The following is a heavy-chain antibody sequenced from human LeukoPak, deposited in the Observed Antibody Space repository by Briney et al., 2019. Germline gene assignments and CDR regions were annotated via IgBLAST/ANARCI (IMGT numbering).Heavy chain of an antibody. V-gene: IGHV1-2*02. CDR3: ARDQSDYYDSSGYYYDAFDI. CDR2: INTNSGGT. Sequence: GASVKLSCNASGYTFTGYYMHWVRQAPGQGLEWMGWINTNSGGTNYAQKFQGRVTMTRDTSNSTAYMELSRLRSDDTAVYYCARDQSDYYDSSGYYYDAFDIWGQGTMVTVSS. D-gene: IGHD3-22*01. CDR1: GYTFTGYY. J-gene: IGHJ3*02.